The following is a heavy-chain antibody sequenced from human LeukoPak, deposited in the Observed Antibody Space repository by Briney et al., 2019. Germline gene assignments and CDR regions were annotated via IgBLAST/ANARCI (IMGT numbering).Heavy chain of an antibody. J-gene: IGHJ4*02. CDR1: VGSISSYY. D-gene: IGHD5-18*01. CDR3: ARHGQERAVVTPLYYFDC. V-gene: IGHV4-59*08. CDR2: ISHSEST. Sequence: SETLSLTCTVSVGSISSYYWSWIRQPPGKVVELIGYISHSESTNYNPSLKSQLIISVDMSKNQFSLKLTSVTAADAAVYYCARHGQERAVVTPLYYFDCWGQGTLVTVSS.